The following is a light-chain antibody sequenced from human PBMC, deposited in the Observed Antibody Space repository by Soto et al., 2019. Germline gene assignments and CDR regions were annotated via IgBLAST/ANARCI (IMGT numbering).Light chain of an antibody. J-gene: IGLJ1*01. CDR2: EVS. Sequence: QSALTQPASVSGSPGQSITISCTGTSSDVGSYNFVSWYQQHPGKAPKLMIYEVSKRPSGVSNRFSGSKSGNTASLTISGLQAEDEADYYCCSYAGSSIFYVFGTGTKVTVL. CDR3: CSYAGSSIFYV. CDR1: SSDVGSYNF. V-gene: IGLV2-23*02.